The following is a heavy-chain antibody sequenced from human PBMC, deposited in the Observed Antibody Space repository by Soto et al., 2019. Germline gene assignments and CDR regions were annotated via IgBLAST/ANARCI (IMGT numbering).Heavy chain of an antibody. J-gene: IGHJ4*02. CDR2: IKQDGSEK. CDR1: GFTFSSYW. Sequence: HPGGSLRLSCAASGFTFSSYWMSWVRQAPGKGLEWVANIKQDGSEKYYVDSVKGRFTISRDNAKNSLYLQMNSLRAEDTAVYYCARELRFLDPAHFDYWGQGTLVTVSS. D-gene: IGHD3-3*01. V-gene: IGHV3-7*01. CDR3: ARELRFLDPAHFDY.